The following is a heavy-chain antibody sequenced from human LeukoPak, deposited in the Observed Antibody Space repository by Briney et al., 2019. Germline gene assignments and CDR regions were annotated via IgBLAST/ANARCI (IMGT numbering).Heavy chain of an antibody. CDR1: GFTFSDYY. Sequence: PGGSLRLSCAASGFTFSDYYMSWIRQAPGKGLEWVSYISSSGSTIYYADSVKGRFTISRDNAKNSLYLQMNSLRAEDTAVYYCARDRVRGSGSYPHYYYYYGIDVWGQGTTVTVSS. CDR3: ARDRVRGSGSYPHYYYYYGIDV. CDR2: ISSSGSTI. J-gene: IGHJ6*02. V-gene: IGHV3-11*01. D-gene: IGHD3-10*01.